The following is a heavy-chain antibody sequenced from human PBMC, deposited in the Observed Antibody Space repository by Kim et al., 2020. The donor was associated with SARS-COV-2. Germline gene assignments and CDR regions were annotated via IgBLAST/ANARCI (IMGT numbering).Heavy chain of an antibody. CDR3: ARDRIAADLYYYYGMDV. Sequence: VKGRFPISRDHAKNSLYLQMNSLRAEDTAVYYCARDRIAADLYYYYGMDVWGQGTTVTVSS. D-gene: IGHD6-13*01. V-gene: IGHV3-21*01. J-gene: IGHJ6*02.